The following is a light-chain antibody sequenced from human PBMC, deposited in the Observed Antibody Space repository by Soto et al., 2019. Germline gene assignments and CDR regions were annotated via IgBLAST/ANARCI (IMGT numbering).Light chain of an antibody. CDR1: QSISSW. V-gene: IGKV1-5*01. CDR2: DAS. Sequence: DIHMTESPSTRSASVGDRVTITCRASQSISSWLAWYQQKPGKAPKLLIYDASSLESGVPSRFSGSGSGTEFTLTISSLQPDDFATYYCQQYSTWTFGQGTKVDIK. J-gene: IGKJ1*01. CDR3: QQYSTWT.